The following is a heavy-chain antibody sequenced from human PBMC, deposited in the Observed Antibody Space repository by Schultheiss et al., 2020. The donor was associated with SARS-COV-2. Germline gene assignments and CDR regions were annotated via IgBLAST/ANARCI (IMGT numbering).Heavy chain of an antibody. Sequence: SETLSLTCTVSGGSISSYYWSWIRQPPGKGLEWIGYIYYSGSTNYNPSLKSRVTISVDTSKNQFSLKLSSVTAADTAVYYCARGIAVAGTLDYWGQGTLVTVSS. D-gene: IGHD6-19*01. CDR2: IYYSGST. V-gene: IGHV4-59*12. J-gene: IGHJ4*02. CDR1: GGSISSYY. CDR3: ARGIAVAGTLDY.